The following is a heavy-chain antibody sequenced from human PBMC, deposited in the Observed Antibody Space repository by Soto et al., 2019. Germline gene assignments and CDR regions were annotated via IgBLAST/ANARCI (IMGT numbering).Heavy chain of an antibody. CDR2: INAGNGNT. J-gene: IGHJ1*01. Sequence: QVQLVQSGAEVKKPGASVKVSCKASGYTFTSYAMHWVRQAPGQRLEWMGWINAGNGNTKYSQKFQGRVTITRDTSASTAYMELSSLRSEDTAAYYCARGVGSSWYPEYFQHWGQGTLVTVSS. CDR1: GYTFTSYA. V-gene: IGHV1-3*01. CDR3: ARGVGSSWYPEYFQH. D-gene: IGHD6-13*01.